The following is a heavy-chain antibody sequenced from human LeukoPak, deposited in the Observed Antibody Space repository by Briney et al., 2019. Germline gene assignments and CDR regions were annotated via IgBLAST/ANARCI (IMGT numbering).Heavy chain of an antibody. CDR1: AGSISSYY. J-gene: IGHJ4*02. CDR2: VYYSGTN. Sequence: PSETLSLTCTVSAGSISSYYWSWIRQPPGKGLEWIGCVYYSGTNNFNPSLKSRVTISVDTSKNQFSLKLTSVTAADTAMYYCARGWGDYRLDYWGQGTLVTVSS. V-gene: IGHV4-59*01. D-gene: IGHD4-17*01. CDR3: ARGWGDYRLDY.